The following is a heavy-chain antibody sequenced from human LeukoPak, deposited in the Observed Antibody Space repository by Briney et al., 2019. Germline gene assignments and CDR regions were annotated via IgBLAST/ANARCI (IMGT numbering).Heavy chain of an antibody. CDR1: GGTFSRFT. CDR2: ITPIFGTA. J-gene: IGHJ4*02. Sequence: SVKVSCKASGGTFSRFTISWVRQAPGQGFEWMGGITPIFGTANFAQKFQGRVSITADGSTSTAFMELSSLRSEDTAVYYCAREWGLESSGYYYAYWGQGTLITVSS. D-gene: IGHD3-22*01. V-gene: IGHV1-69*13. CDR3: AREWGLESSGYYYAY.